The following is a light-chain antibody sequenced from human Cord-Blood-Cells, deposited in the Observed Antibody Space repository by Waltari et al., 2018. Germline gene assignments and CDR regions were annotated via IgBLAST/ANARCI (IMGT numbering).Light chain of an antibody. CDR1: SIIVGVYTK. Sequence: HSALLQPRPVPGSPGRSFTIPSTGPSIIVGVYTKFSWYHQHPGKAPKLMIDDVSKRPSGVPDRFSGSKSGNTASLTISGLQAEDEADYYCCSYAGSYTYVFGTGAKVTVL. CDR3: CSYAGSYTYV. J-gene: IGLJ1*01. CDR2: DVS. V-gene: IGLV2-11*01.